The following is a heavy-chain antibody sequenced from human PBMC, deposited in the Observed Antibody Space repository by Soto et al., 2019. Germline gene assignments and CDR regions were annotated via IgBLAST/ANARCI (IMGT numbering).Heavy chain of an antibody. CDR2: INGDGRTK. D-gene: IGHD4-17*01. Sequence: EVQLVESGGGVVPPGGSLRLSCAASGFTFSGYWMHWVRQAPGKGLMWVSRINGDGRTKNYADSVKGRFTISRENAKNTLYLQMNSLRAEDTAVYYCARAAYGEYWFDPWGQGTLVTVSS. J-gene: IGHJ5*02. V-gene: IGHV3-74*01. CDR3: ARAAYGEYWFDP. CDR1: GFTFSGYW.